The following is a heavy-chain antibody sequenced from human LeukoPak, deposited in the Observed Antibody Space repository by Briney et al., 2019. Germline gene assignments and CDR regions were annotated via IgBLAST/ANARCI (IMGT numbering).Heavy chain of an antibody. D-gene: IGHD1-26*01. CDR2: INSDGRST. CDR3: ARDLLGNSGSYLRHPTGPPSDY. CDR1: GFTFSSYW. J-gene: IGHJ4*02. V-gene: IGHV3-74*01. Sequence: GGSLRLSCAASGFTFSSYWMHWVRQAPGKGLVWVSRINSDGRSTSYADSVKGRFTISRDNAKNTLYLQMNSLRAEDTAVYYCARDLLGNSGSYLRHPTGPPSDYWGQGTLVTVSS.